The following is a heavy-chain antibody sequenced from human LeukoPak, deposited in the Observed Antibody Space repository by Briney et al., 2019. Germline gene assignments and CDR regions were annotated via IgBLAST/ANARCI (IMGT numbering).Heavy chain of an antibody. D-gene: IGHD2-15*01. J-gene: IGHJ3*02. CDR1: GFTVSSNY. V-gene: IGHV3-53*01. Sequence: GGSLRLSCAASGFTVSSNYMSWVRQAPGKGLGWVSVIYSGGSIYYADSVKGRFTISRDNSKNTLYLQMNSLRVEDTAVYYCAREIYCSASSCTGGVFDIWGQGTMVTVSS. CDR2: IYSGGSI. CDR3: AREIYCSASSCTGGVFDI.